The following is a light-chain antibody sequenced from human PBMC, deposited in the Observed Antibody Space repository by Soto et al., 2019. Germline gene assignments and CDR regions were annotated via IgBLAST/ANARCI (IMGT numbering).Light chain of an antibody. V-gene: IGKV3-20*01. J-gene: IGKJ5*01. Sequence: EIVMTQSPATLSVSPGQRATLSCRASQSVSSYLAWYQQKPGQAPRLLIYDASNRATGTPARFSGSGSGTDFTLTISRLEPEDFAVYYCQQYGSSPPITFGQGTRLEIK. CDR3: QQYGSSPPIT. CDR2: DAS. CDR1: QSVSSY.